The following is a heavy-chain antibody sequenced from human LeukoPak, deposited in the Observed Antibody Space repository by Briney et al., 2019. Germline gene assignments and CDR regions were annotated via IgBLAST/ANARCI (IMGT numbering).Heavy chain of an antibody. Sequence: SVKVSCKASGGTFSSYAISWLRQAPGQGLEWMGRIIPILGIANYAQKFQGRVTITADKSTSTAYMELSSLRSEDTAVYYCATGGLRYYYDSSGYYYFAYWGQGTLVTVSS. J-gene: IGHJ4*02. CDR1: GGTFSSYA. CDR2: IIPILGIA. CDR3: ATGGLRYYYDSSGYYYFAY. D-gene: IGHD3-22*01. V-gene: IGHV1-69*04.